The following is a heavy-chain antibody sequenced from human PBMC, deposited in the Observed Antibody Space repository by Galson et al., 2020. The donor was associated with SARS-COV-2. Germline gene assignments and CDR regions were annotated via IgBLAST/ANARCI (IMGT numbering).Heavy chain of an antibody. V-gene: IGHV3-33*01. J-gene: IGHJ4*02. D-gene: IGHD3-3*01. Sequence: GGSLRLSCAASGFTFSSYGMHWVRQAPGKGLEWVADIWYDGSNKYYADSVKGRFTISRDNSKNTLYLQMNSLRAEDTAVYYCARDYDFWSGYYWLGYWGQGTLVTVSS. CDR3: ARDYDFWSGYYWLGY. CDR1: GFTFSSYG. CDR2: IWYDGSNK.